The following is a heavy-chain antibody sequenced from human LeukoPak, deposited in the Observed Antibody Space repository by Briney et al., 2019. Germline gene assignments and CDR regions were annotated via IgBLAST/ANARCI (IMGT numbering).Heavy chain of an antibody. CDR2: TYYRSKWYY. V-gene: IGHV6-1*01. Sequence: SQTLSLTCAISGDSVSSNSAAWSWIRQSPSRGLEWLARTYYRSKWYYDYAVSLRSRITINPDPSRNQFFLQVSSVTAEDTAVYYCARGSHESTWVWGQGTPVTVSS. D-gene: IGHD2/OR15-2a*01. J-gene: IGHJ4*02. CDR3: ARGSHESTWV. CDR1: GDSVSSNSAA.